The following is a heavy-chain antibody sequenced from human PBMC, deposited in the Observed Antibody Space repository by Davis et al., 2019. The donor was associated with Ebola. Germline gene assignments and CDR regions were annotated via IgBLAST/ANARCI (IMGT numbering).Heavy chain of an antibody. CDR2: ISSDGNNK. CDR1: GFTFTSYS. D-gene: IGHD6-13*01. J-gene: IGHJ4*02. V-gene: IGHV3-30*18. Sequence: PGGSLRLSCAASGFTFTSYSMNWVRQAPGKGLEWVGIISSDGNNKFYGESVKGRFAISRDDSENTLYLQMNSLRVEDTAVYYCAKEQIGSWDLDYWGQGTLVTVSS. CDR3: AKEQIGSWDLDY.